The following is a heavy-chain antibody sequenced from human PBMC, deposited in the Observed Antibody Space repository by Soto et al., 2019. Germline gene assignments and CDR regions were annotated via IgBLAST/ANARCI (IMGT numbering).Heavy chain of an antibody. CDR3: ARRRYYGSGSSYFDY. D-gene: IGHD3-10*01. Sequence: QLQLQESGPGLVKPSETLSLTCTVSGGSISSSSYYWGWIRQPPGKGLEWIGSIYYSGSTYYNPSLKSRVTISVDTSKNQFSLKLSSVTAADTAVYYCARRRYYGSGSSYFDYWGQGTLVTVSS. J-gene: IGHJ4*02. CDR1: GGSISSSSYY. CDR2: IYYSGST. V-gene: IGHV4-39*01.